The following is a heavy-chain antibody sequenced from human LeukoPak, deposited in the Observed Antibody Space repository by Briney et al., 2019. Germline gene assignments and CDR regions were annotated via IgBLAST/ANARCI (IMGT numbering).Heavy chain of an antibody. CDR2: IKQDGSEK. CDR1: AFTFSSYW. CDR3: ARIYTPMLYYDC. J-gene: IGHJ4*02. Sequence: GGSLRLSCAASAFTFSSYWMSWVRQAPGKGLEWVANIKQDGSEKYYVDSVKGRFTISRDNAKNSLYLQMNSLRAEDTAVYYCARIYTPMLYYDCWGQGTLVTVSS. D-gene: IGHD5-18*01. V-gene: IGHV3-7*05.